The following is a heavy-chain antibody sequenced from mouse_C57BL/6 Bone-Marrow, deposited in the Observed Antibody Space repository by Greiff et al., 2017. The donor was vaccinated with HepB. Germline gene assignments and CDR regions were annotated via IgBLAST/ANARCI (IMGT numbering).Heavy chain of an antibody. J-gene: IGHJ4*01. CDR3: ASPRTGREVDY. V-gene: IGHV1-50*01. Sequence: QVQLQQPGAELVKPGASVKLSCKASGYTFTSYWMQWVKQRPGQGLEWIGEIDPSDSYTNYNQKFKGKATLTVDTSSSTAYMQLSSLTSEDSAVYYCASPRTGREVDYWGQGTSVTVSS. CDR1: GYTFTSYW. D-gene: IGHD4-1*01. CDR2: IDPSDSYT.